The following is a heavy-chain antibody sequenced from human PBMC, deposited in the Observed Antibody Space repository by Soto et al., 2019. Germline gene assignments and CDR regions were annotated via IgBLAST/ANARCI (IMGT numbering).Heavy chain of an antibody. D-gene: IGHD6-19*01. Sequence: GGSLRLSCAASGFTFSSYGMHWVRQAPGKGLEWVAVISYDGSNKYYADSVKGRFTISRDNSENTLYLQMNSLRAEDTAVYYCTRQLSSSGWYYFDYWGQGTLVTVSS. CDR2: ISYDGSNK. CDR1: GFTFSSYG. J-gene: IGHJ4*02. CDR3: TRQLSSSGWYYFDY. V-gene: IGHV3-30*03.